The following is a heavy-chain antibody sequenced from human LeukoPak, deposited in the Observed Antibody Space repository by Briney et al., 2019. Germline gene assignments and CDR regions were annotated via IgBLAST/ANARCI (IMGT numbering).Heavy chain of an antibody. CDR1: GFTFSSYP. CDR3: ARGFPYDDPTEGYYYLMDV. Sequence: GGSLRLSCAASGFTFSSYPMHWVRQAPGKGLEWLSVISYDGTNKYYADSVKGRFTISRDNSKNMFYVQINSLRPEDTAVYYCARGFPYDDPTEGYYYLMDVWGQGTTVTVSS. D-gene: IGHD4-17*01. V-gene: IGHV3-30-3*01. CDR2: ISYDGTNK. J-gene: IGHJ6*02.